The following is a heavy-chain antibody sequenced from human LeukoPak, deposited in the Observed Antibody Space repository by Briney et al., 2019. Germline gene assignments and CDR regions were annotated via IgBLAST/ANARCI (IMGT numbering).Heavy chain of an antibody. CDR1: GFTFSDYY. Sequence: GGSLRLSCAASGFTFSDYYMGWIRQAPGKGLEWVSYISSSGSTIYYADSVKGRFTISRDNAKNSLYLQMNSLRAEDTAVYYCARDSPSSSWYGVYYYYYGMDVWGQGTTVTVSS. J-gene: IGHJ6*02. D-gene: IGHD6-13*01. V-gene: IGHV3-11*01. CDR3: ARDSPSSSWYGVYYYYYGMDV. CDR2: ISSSGSTI.